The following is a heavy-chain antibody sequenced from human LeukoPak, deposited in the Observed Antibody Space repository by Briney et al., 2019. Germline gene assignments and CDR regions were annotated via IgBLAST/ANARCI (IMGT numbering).Heavy chain of an antibody. V-gene: IGHV1-46*01. CDR2: INPSGGST. D-gene: IGHD6-19*01. Sequence: ASVKVSCKASGYTFTSYYMHWVRQAPGQGLEWMGIINPSGGSTSYAQKFQGRVTMTRDTSTSTVYMELSSLKASDTAMYYCARQRVAGPAEYFQHWGQGTLLTVSS. CDR1: GYTFTSYY. J-gene: IGHJ1*01. CDR3: ARQRVAGPAEYFQH.